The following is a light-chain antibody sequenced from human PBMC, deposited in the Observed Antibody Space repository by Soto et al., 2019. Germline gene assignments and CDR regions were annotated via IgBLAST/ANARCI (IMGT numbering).Light chain of an antibody. V-gene: IGKV3-15*01. CDR2: GAS. CDR3: QQYNYWPT. Sequence: EIVMTQSPATLSVSLGERATLSCRASQSVSTNLAWYQQKPGQAPRLLIYGASTRATGIPAWFSGSGSGTEFTLTISSLQSEYFVVYYCQQYNYWPTFGQGTKVEIK. CDR1: QSVSTN. J-gene: IGKJ1*01.